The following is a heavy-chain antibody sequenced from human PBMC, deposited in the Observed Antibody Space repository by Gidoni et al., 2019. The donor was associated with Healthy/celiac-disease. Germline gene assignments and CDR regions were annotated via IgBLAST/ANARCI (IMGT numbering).Heavy chain of an antibody. D-gene: IGHD1-20*01. CDR3: ARESLGMITGRVIDY. Sequence: QVQLVQSGAEVKKPGASVKGSCTASGYTFTSYYMHWVRPAPGQGLEWMGIINPSGGSTSYAQKFQGRVTMTRDTSTSTVYMELSSLRSEDTAVYYCARESLGMITGRVIDYWGQGTLVTVSS. CDR2: INPSGGST. J-gene: IGHJ4*02. CDR1: GYTFTSYY. V-gene: IGHV1-46*01.